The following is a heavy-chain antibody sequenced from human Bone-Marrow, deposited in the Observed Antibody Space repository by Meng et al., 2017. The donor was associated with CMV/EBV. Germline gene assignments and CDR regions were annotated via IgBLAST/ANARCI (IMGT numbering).Heavy chain of an antibody. D-gene: IGHD3-3*01. CDR3: AKERPYYDFWSGYSYYYGMDV. J-gene: IGHJ6*02. CDR1: GFTFSSYA. CDR2: ISGSGGST. V-gene: IGHV3-23*01. Sequence: GGSLRLSCAASGFTFSSYAMSWVRQAPGKGLEWVSAISGSGGSTYYADSVKGRFTISRDNSKNTLYLQMNSLRAEDTAVYYCAKERPYYDFWSGYSYYYGMDVWGQGTTVTVSS.